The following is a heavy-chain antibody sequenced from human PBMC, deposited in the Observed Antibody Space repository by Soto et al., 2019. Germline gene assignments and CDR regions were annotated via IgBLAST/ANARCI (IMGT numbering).Heavy chain of an antibody. CDR1: GGSISSYY. V-gene: IGHV4-59*08. J-gene: IGHJ6*03. CDR3: VRTTTPEPNYYYYYMDV. Sequence: SETLSLTCTVSGGSISSYYWSWIRQPPGKGLEWIGYIYYSGSTNYNPSLKSRVTISLDTSKNQFSLKLSSVTAADTAVYYCVRTTTPEPNYYYYYMDVWGKGTTVTVS. D-gene: IGHD1-1*01. CDR2: IYYSGST.